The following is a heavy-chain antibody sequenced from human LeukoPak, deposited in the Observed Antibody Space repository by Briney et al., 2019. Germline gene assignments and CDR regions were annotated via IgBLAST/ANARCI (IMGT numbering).Heavy chain of an antibody. V-gene: IGHV3-23*01. J-gene: IGHJ4*02. D-gene: IGHD3-9*01. CDR3: AKSGFDWLLYPNDC. CDR1: GFTFSSYA. Sequence: GGSLRLSCAASGFTFSSYAMSWVRQAPGKGLEWVSAISGSGGSTYYADSVKGRFTISRDNSKNTLYLQMNSLRAEDTAVYYCAKSGFDWLLYPNDCWGQGTLVTVSS. CDR2: ISGSGGST.